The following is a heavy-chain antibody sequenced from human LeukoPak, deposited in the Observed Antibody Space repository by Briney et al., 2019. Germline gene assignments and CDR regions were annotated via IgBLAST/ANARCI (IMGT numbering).Heavy chain of an antibody. Sequence: PSETLSLTCTVSGGSISPYSWSWIRRPPGKGLEWIGYVYYSGSTNYSPSLKSRVTISVDPSKNQFSLKLSSVTAADTAVYYCARDRQWLPFDYWGQGTLVTVSS. D-gene: IGHD6-19*01. J-gene: IGHJ4*02. CDR3: ARDRQWLPFDY. CDR2: VYYSGST. V-gene: IGHV4-59*12. CDR1: GGSISPYS.